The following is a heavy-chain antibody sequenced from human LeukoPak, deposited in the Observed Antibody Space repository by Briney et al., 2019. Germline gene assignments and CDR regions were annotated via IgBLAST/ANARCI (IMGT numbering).Heavy chain of an antibody. J-gene: IGHJ4*02. V-gene: IGHV4-39*01. CDR3: ARQAVAGNGFDY. CDR2: IYYSGNT. CDR1: GGSISSSSYY. D-gene: IGHD6-19*01. Sequence: SETLSLTCTVSGGSISSSSYYWGWIRQPPGKGLEWIGTIYYSGNTYYNPSLNSRVSISVDTSKNQFSLKLSSVTAADTAVYYCARQAVAGNGFDYWGQGTLVTVSS.